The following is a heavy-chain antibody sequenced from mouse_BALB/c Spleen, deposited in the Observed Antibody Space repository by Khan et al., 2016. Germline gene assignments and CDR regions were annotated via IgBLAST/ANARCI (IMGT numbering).Heavy chain of an antibody. Sequence: QIQLVQSGPELKKPGKTVKISCKASGYTFTNYGMNWVKQAPGKGLKWMGWINTYSGESTYADDFKGRFAFSLETSANTAYLQINNLKKEDTATYFCAIYRYYYGSSRYFDVWGAGTTVTVSS. D-gene: IGHD1-1*01. CDR1: GYTFTNYG. CDR2: INTYSGES. J-gene: IGHJ1*01. CDR3: AIYRYYYGSSRYFDV. V-gene: IGHV9-3-1*01.